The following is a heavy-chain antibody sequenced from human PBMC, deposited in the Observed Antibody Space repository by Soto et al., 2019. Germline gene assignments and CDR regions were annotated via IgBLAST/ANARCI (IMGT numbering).Heavy chain of an antibody. D-gene: IGHD6-19*01. J-gene: IGHJ3*02. Sequence: EVQLLESGGGLVQPGWSLRLSFAASGFTFSSYAMSWVRQAPGKGLEWVSAISGSGGSTYYADSVKGRFTISRDNSKNPLYLQMNSLRAEDTAVYYCTASSGWYNAFDIWGQVTMVTVSA. CDR2: ISGSGGST. V-gene: IGHV3-23*01. CDR1: GFTFSSYA. CDR3: TASSGWYNAFDI.